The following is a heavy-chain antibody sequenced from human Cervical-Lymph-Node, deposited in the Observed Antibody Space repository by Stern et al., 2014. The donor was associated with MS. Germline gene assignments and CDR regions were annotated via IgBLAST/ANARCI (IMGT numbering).Heavy chain of an antibody. CDR1: GYTFTSYG. J-gene: IGHJ3*02. CDR3: ARGLLGSENAFDI. CDR2: ISDYDDNT. Sequence: QVPLEESGAEVKKPTASVKVSCNASGYTFTSYGISWVRQPPGPGLEWMGWISDYDDNTNYAQKLQGRVTMTTDTSTSTAYMELRSLRSDDTAVYYCARGLLGSENAFDIWGQGTMVTVSS. V-gene: IGHV1-18*01. D-gene: IGHD2-15*01.